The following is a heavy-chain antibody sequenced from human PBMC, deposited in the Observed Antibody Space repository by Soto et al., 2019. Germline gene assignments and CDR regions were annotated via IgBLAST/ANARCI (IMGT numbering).Heavy chain of an antibody. CDR2: ISSSSSFK. V-gene: IGHV3-21*02. J-gene: IGHJ6*02. CDR3: ARAPAPYGLDV. CDR1: GYTFSSYS. Sequence: EGKLVESGGGLVKPGGSLRLSCAASGYTFSSYSMNWVRQAPGKGLEWVSGISSSSSFKSYADSLKGRFTISRDNAKNSLYLQMSRLRAEDTAVYYCARAPAPYGLDVWGQGTTVTVSS.